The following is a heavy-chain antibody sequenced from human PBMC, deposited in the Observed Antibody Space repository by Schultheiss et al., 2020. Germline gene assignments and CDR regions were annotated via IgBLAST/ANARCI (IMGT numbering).Heavy chain of an antibody. Sequence: SETLSLTCTVSGGSISSSNWWSWVRQPPGKGLEWIGEINHSGSTNYNPSLKSRVTISVDTSKNQFSLKLSSVTAADTAVYYCARNGPGDYPYYYYMDVWGKGTTVTVSS. J-gene: IGHJ6*03. CDR3: ARNGPGDYPYYYYMDV. CDR2: INHSGST. D-gene: IGHD4-17*01. V-gene: IGHV4-4*02. CDR1: GGSISSSNW.